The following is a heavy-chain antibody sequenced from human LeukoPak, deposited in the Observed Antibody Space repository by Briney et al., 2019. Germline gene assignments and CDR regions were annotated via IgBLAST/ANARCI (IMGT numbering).Heavy chain of an antibody. V-gene: IGHV3-30-3*01. D-gene: IGHD2-15*01. J-gene: IGHJ4*02. CDR3: ARDKGYCSGVSCYTLDY. CDR2: TSYDGSNK. Sequence: GGSLRLSCAASGFTFSSYTMHWVRQAPGKGLEWVALTSYDGSNKYYADSVKGRFTISRDNPKNTLYLQMNSLRAEDTAVYYCARDKGYCSGVSCYTLDYWGQGTLVTVSS. CDR1: GFTFSSYT.